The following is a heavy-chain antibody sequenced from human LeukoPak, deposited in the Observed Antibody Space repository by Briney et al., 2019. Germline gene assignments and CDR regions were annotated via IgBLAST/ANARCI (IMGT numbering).Heavy chain of an antibody. CDR3: ARDNGGGIAFDI. V-gene: IGHV4-4*02. Sequence: GTLSLTCAVSGGSISSSNWWSWVRQPPGKGLEWIGEIYHSGSTNYNPSLKSRVTISVDKSKNQFSLKLSSVTAADTAVYYFARDNGGGIAFDIWGQGTMVTVSS. CDR2: IYHSGST. J-gene: IGHJ3*02. CDR1: GGSISSSNW. D-gene: IGHD3-16*01.